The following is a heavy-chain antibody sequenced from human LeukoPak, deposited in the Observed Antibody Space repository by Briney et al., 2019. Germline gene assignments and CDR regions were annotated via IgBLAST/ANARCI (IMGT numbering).Heavy chain of an antibody. D-gene: IGHD5-24*01. J-gene: IGHJ4*02. CDR1: GFTFSSYS. V-gene: IGHV3-21*01. CDR3: ARGTGPVEIPDY. Sequence: GGSLRLSCAASGFTFSSYSMNWVRQAPGKGLEWGSSISSSSSYIYYADSVKGRFTISRDNAKNSLYLQMNSLRAGDTAVYYCARGTGPVEIPDYWGQGTLVTVSS. CDR2: ISSSSSYI.